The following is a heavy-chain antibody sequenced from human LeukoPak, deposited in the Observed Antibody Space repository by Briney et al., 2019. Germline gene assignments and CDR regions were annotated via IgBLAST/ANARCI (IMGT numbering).Heavy chain of an antibody. CDR1: GGSISSSSYY. V-gene: IGHV4-39*07. CDR2: IYYSGST. J-gene: IGHJ4*02. D-gene: IGHD5-12*01. CDR3: ARDGSDIVATMPH. Sequence: SETLSLTCTVSGGSISSSSYYWGWIRQPPGKGLEWIGSIYYSGSTYYNPSLKSRVTISVDTSKNQFSLKLSSVTAADTAVYYCARDGSDIVATMPHWGQGTLVTVSS.